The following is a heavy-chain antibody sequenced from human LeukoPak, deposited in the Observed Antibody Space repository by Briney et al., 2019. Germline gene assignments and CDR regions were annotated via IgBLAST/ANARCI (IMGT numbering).Heavy chain of an antibody. V-gene: IGHV1-18*01. J-gene: IGHJ3*02. Sequence: ASVKVSCKASGGTFSSYAISWVRQAPGQGLEWMGWISAYNGNTNYAQKLQGRVTMTTDTSTSTAYMELRSLRSDDTAVYYCARDWGGQLVPRKAFDIWGQGTMVTVSS. D-gene: IGHD6-13*01. CDR2: ISAYNGNT. CDR1: GGTFSSYA. CDR3: ARDWGGQLVPRKAFDI.